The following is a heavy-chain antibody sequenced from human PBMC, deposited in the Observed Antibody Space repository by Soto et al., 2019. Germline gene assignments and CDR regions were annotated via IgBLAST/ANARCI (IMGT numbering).Heavy chain of an antibody. D-gene: IGHD3-10*01. V-gene: IGHV4-34*01. CDR1: GGSFSGYY. J-gene: IGHJ4*02. CDR2: INHSGST. Sequence: SETLSLTCAVYGGSFSGYYWSWIRQPPGKGLEWIGEINHSGSTNYNPSLKSRVTISVDTSKNQFSLKLSSGTAADTAVYYCARGRKRFGHSAYYFDYWGQGTLVTVSS. CDR3: ARGRKRFGHSAYYFDY.